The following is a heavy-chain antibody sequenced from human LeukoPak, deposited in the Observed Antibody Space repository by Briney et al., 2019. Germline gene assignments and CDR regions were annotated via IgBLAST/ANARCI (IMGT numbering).Heavy chain of an antibody. D-gene: IGHD6-6*01. CDR1: GGSFSGYY. V-gene: IGHV4-34*01. J-gene: IGHJ4*02. CDR3: ARSKYSSSPSFDY. CDR2: INHSGST. Sequence: SETLSLTCAVHGGSFSGYYWSWIRQPPGKGLEWIGEINHSGSTNYNPSLKSRVTISVDTSKNQFSLKLSSVTAADTAVYYCARSKYSSSPSFDYWGQGTLVTVSS.